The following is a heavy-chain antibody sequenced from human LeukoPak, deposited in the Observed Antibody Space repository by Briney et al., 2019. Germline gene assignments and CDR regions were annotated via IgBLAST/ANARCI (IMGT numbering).Heavy chain of an antibody. J-gene: IGHJ4*02. CDR1: GGSISSYY. D-gene: IGHD5-18*01. CDR2: VYFSGTT. Sequence: SETLSLTCTVSGGSISSYYWSWIRQPAGKGLEWIGRVYFSGTTSYNPSLKSRVTMSVDTSKNQFSLKLISVTAADTAVYYCASSGYSLELRWGQGTLVTVSS. V-gene: IGHV4-4*07. CDR3: ASSGYSLELR.